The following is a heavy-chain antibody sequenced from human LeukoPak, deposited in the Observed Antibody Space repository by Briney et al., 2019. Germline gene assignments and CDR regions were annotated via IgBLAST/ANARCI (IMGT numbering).Heavy chain of an antibody. V-gene: IGHV3-13*01. J-gene: IGHJ2*01. Sequence: GGSLRLSCAASGFTFSSDDMHWVRQATGKGLEWVSAIGTAGDTYYPGSVKGRFTISRENAKNSLYLQMNSLRAGDTAVYYCARVDLGSGSYDWYFDLWGRGTLVTVSS. D-gene: IGHD3-10*01. CDR3: ARVDLGSGSYDWYFDL. CDR2: IGTAGDT. CDR1: GFTFSSDD.